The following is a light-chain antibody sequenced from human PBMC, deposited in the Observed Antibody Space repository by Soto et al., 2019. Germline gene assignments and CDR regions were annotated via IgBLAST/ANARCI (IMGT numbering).Light chain of an antibody. J-gene: IGKJ1*01. V-gene: IGKV2-28*01. CDR1: QSLLHSNGYNY. CDR2: LGS. Sequence: DIVMTQSPLSLPVTPGEPASISCRSSQSLLHSNGYNYLDWYLQKPGQSPQLLIYLGSNRASGVPDRFSGSGSGTDFTLKISRVEAEDVGVYYRMQTLQTWTFGQGTKVEIK. CDR3: MQTLQTWT.